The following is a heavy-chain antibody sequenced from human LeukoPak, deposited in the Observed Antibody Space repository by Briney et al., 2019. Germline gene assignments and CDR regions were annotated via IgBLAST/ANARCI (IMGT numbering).Heavy chain of an antibody. D-gene: IGHD2-15*01. J-gene: IGHJ4*02. Sequence: GASVKVTCKASGYTFTSTGISWVRQAPGQVLEWMGWISAYTGNTKYAQKLQGRVTMTTDTSTSTAYLELRSLRSDDTAVYYCARDLGCSGGSCHAVWGQGTVVTVSS. V-gene: IGHV1-18*01. CDR2: ISAYTGNT. CDR1: GYTFTSTG. CDR3: ARDLGCSGGSCHAV.